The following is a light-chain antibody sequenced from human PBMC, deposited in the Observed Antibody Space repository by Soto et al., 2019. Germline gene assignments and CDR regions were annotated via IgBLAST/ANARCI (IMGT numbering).Light chain of an antibody. CDR1: QYINTR. CDR2: QTS. Sequence: EIVLTQSPATLSSFPGDRVTLSCRASQYINTRLAWYQHRPGQAPRLLIYQTSIRAAGIPARFSASGTGTDFTLTISSLEPEDFAVYYCQQRSSFWPEYTFGQGTKVEIK. CDR3: QQRSSFWPEYT. J-gene: IGKJ2*01. V-gene: IGKV3D-11*01.